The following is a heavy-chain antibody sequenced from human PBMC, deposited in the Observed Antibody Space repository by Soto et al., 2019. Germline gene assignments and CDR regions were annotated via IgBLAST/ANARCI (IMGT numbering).Heavy chain of an antibody. D-gene: IGHD5-18*01. CDR1: GYTFTSYG. V-gene: IGHV1-18*01. CDR3: ARVLDTAMVPAEIDD. CDR2: ISAYNGNT. J-gene: IGHJ4*02. Sequence: ASVKVSCKASGYTFTSYGISWVRQAPGQGLEWMGWISAYNGNTNYAQKLQGRVTMTTDTSTSTAYMELRSLRSDDTAVYYCARVLDTAMVPAEIDDWGQGTLVTVAS.